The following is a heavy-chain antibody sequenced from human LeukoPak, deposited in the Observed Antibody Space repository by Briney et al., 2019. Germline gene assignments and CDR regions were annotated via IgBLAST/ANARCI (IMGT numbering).Heavy chain of an antibody. J-gene: IGHJ5*02. Sequence: GESLKVSCKGSGCSFNSYWIGWVRQMPGKGLEWMGIIYPGDSDTRYSPSFQGQVTISADKSISTAYLQWSSLKASDTAMYYCARVLRRYDFFSQFDPWGPGTLVTVSS. CDR3: ARVLRRYDFFSQFDP. CDR1: GCSFNSYW. V-gene: IGHV5-51*01. D-gene: IGHD3-3*01. CDR2: IYPGDSDT.